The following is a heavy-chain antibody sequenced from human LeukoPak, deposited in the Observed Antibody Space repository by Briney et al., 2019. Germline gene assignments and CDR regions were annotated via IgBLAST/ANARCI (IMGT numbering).Heavy chain of an antibody. CDR3: ASSCSSSSCYAGKNYYYYYGMDV. D-gene: IGHD2-2*01. J-gene: IGHJ6*02. CDR1: GFTFSSYG. Sequence: PGRSLRLSCAASGFTFSSYGMHWVRQAPGKGLEWVATIKEDGSEKYYVDSVKGRFTISRDNAKNSLYLQMNSLRAEDTAVYYCASSCSSSSCYAGKNYYYYYGMDVWGQGTTVTVSS. V-gene: IGHV3-7*01. CDR2: IKEDGSEK.